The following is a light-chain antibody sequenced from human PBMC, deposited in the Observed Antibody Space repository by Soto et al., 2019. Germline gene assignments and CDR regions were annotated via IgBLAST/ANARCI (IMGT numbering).Light chain of an antibody. V-gene: IGLV2-14*03. CDR1: SSDIGGYNY. Sequence: QSLLTQPASVSGSPGQSITISCTGTSSDIGGYNYVSWYQHHPGKAPKLIIYDVSNRPSGVSNRFSGSKSGNTASLTISWLQFGDEADYYCGLYTRSRHLFYAFVPVTKFPV. CDR3: GLYTRSRHLFYA. CDR2: DVS. J-gene: IGLJ1*01.